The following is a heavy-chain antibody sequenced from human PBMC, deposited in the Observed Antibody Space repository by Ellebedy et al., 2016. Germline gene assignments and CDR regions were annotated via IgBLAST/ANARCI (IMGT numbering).Heavy chain of an antibody. Sequence: GESLKISXAASGFTFSSYAMHWVRQAPGKGLEWVAVISYDGSNKYYADSVKGRFTISRDNSKNTLYLQMNSLRAEDTAVYYCARDRLGYDSSGYWSRFDYWGQGTLVTVSS. CDR3: ARDRLGYDSSGYWSRFDY. D-gene: IGHD3-22*01. CDR2: ISYDGSNK. V-gene: IGHV3-30-3*01. J-gene: IGHJ4*02. CDR1: GFTFSSYA.